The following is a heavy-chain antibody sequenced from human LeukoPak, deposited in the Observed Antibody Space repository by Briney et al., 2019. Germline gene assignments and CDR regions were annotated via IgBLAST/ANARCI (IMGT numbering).Heavy chain of an antibody. CDR2: INSDGSST. D-gene: IGHD3-16*02. Sequence: PGGSLRLSCAASGITFSSYWMHWVRQAPGKGLVWVSRINSDGSSTSYADSVKGRFTISRDNAKNTLYLQMNSLRAEDTAVYYCARDLPYYDYVWGSYRYTDYFDYWGQGTLVTVSS. J-gene: IGHJ4*02. CDR3: ARDLPYYDYVWGSYRYTDYFDY. CDR1: GITFSSYW. V-gene: IGHV3-74*01.